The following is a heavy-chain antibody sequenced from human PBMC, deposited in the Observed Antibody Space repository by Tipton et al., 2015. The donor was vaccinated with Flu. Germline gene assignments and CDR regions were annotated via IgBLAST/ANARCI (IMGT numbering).Heavy chain of an antibody. CDR2: VYTSGNT. V-gene: IGHV4-61*02. CDR3: ASDPLIGRWFDP. CDR1: GGSISSGNYY. J-gene: IGHJ5*02. D-gene: IGHD3-16*01. Sequence: TLSLTCTVSGGSISSGNYYWSWIRQPARKGLEWIGRVYTSGNTNYNPSLKSRVTISVDTSKNQFSLKLSSVTAADTAVYYCASDPLIGRWFDPWGQGTLVTVSS.